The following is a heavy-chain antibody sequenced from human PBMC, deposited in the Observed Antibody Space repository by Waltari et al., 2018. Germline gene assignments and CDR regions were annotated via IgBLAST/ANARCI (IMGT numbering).Heavy chain of an antibody. CDR3: SRQVLGYCTSAACRRLES. J-gene: IGHJ4*02. CDR2: IYHAGDT. D-gene: IGHD2-2*03. CDR1: GYSINRRYY. V-gene: IGHV4-38-2*01. Sequence: QVQLQESGPGLVKPSETLSLTCHVHGYSINRRYYWGLLRQFPGKGLEWISTIYHAGDTFYNPSLKSRVTISMDTSKNQFSLKLNSVTAADTAVYFCSRQVLGYCTSAACRRLESWGQGTLVTVSS.